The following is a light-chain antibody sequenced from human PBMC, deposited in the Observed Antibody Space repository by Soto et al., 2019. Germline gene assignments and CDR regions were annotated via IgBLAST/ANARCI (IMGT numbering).Light chain of an antibody. J-gene: IGKJ1*01. V-gene: IGKV3-11*01. CDR1: QSVSKY. CDR3: HQRHHWPRT. CDR2: NAP. Sequence: EIVLTQSPATLSLSPGERATLSCRASQSVSKYLAWYQQKPGQAPRLLIYNAPNRATGIPVRFSGSGSGTDFTLTISSLEPEDSAVYYCHQRHHWPRTFGQGTKV.